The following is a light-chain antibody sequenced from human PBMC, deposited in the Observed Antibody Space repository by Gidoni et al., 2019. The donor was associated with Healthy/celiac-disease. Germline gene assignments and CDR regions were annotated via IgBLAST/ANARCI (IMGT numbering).Light chain of an antibody. CDR2: DAS. CDR1: QGISSA. Sequence: IQFTQSPSSLSASVGDRVTLTCRASQGISSALAWYQQKPGKAPKLLIYDASSLESGVPSRFSGSGSGTDFALTISSLQPEDFATYYCQQFNSYPLTFGEGTKVEIK. V-gene: IGKV1-13*02. CDR3: QQFNSYPLT. J-gene: IGKJ4*01.